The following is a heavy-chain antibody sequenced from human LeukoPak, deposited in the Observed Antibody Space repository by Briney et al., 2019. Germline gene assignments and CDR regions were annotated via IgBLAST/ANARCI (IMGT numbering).Heavy chain of an antibody. D-gene: IGHD2-2*01. J-gene: IGHJ4*02. V-gene: IGHV4-39*01. CDR3: ARGPIPPADIVVVPAAIAPSYEEAGVSKGFDY. CDR1: GGSISSSSYY. Sequence: NPSETLSLTCTVSGGSISSSSYYWGWIRQPPGKGLEWIGSIYYSGSTYYNPSLKSRVTISVDTSKNQFSLKLSSVTAADTAVYYCARGPIPPADIVVVPAAIAPSYEEAGVSKGFDYWGQGTLVTVSS. CDR2: IYYSGST.